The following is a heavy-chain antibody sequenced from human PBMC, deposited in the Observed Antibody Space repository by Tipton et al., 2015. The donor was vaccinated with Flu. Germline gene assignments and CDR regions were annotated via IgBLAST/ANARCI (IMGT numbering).Heavy chain of an antibody. Sequence: LRLSCTVAGGSLSSFYWSWIRQPAGKGLEWIGRSYTSGSTKYNPSLKSRLSMSVDTSKSQFSLKLTSVTAADTAVYYCARGSGSGTYVMVDFWGQGTLVTVSS. CDR1: GGSLSSFY. CDR3: ARGSGSGTYVMVDF. V-gene: IGHV4-4*07. CDR2: SYTSGST. D-gene: IGHD3-10*01. J-gene: IGHJ4*02.